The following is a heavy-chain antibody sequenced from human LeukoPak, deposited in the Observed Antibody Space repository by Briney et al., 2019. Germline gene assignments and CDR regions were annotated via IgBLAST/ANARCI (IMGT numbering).Heavy chain of an antibody. Sequence: SETLSLTCAVSNYSISSGYYWGWIRQPPGKGLEWIGTIYHSGSTYYKSSLKSRVTISLDTSKNQFSLKLTSVTAADTAVYYCARTVSDTGAHQPFDYWGQGTLVTVSS. D-gene: IGHD2-8*02. CDR1: NYSISSGYY. CDR3: ARTVSDTGAHQPFDY. J-gene: IGHJ4*02. V-gene: IGHV4-38-2*01. CDR2: IYHSGST.